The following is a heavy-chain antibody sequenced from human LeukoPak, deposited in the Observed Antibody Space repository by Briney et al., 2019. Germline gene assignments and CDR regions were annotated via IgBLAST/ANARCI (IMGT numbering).Heavy chain of an antibody. Sequence: ASVKDSCKTSGYTFTKYGINWVRQAPGQGLEWMGWISTYDGNTKYAQTVQGRVTMTRDTSTTTAYMELRSLRSDDTAVYYCARDGVLRAPGWFDPWGQGTLVTVSS. D-gene: IGHD3-10*01. CDR3: ARDGVLRAPGWFDP. V-gene: IGHV1-18*01. CDR2: ISTYDGNT. CDR1: GYTFTKYG. J-gene: IGHJ5*02.